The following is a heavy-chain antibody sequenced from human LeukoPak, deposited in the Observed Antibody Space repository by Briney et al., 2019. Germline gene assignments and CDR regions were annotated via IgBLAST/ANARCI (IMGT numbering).Heavy chain of an antibody. Sequence: PGGSLRLSCTASGFAFDEHGMSWVRQGPGKGLVWVARMNADGRTINYADSVKGRFTISRDNAKNTLYLQMNSLRTEDAAVYYCARAGNYYFDLWGRGTQVTVSS. CDR2: MNADGRTI. D-gene: IGHD1-7*01. CDR1: GFAFDEHG. V-gene: IGHV3-74*01. CDR3: ARAGNYYFDL. J-gene: IGHJ2*01.